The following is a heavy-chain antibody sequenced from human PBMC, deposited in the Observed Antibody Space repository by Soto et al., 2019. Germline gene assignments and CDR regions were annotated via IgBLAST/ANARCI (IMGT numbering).Heavy chain of an antibody. D-gene: IGHD3-22*01. V-gene: IGHV1-2*02. Sequence: QVQLVQSGAEVMKPGASVKVSCKASGYSFTDYYMQWVRQAPGQGLEWMGWSNPNSGDTYFAQKFQGRVTMTWDTSISTAYMELSRLISDDTAVYFCARGPPAYDSSTYHYSYYYGMDVWGQGTTVTVSS. CDR3: ARGPPAYDSSTYHYSYYYGMDV. J-gene: IGHJ6*02. CDR2: SNPNSGDT. CDR1: GYSFTDYY.